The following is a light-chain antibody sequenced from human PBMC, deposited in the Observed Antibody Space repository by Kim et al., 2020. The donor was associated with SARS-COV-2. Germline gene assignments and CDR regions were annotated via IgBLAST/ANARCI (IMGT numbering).Light chain of an antibody. CDR1: QGISSY. J-gene: IGKJ4*01. CDR2: AAS. V-gene: IGKV1-8*01. CDR3: QQYYSYPRT. Sequence: AIRITQSPSSLSASTGDRVTITCRASQGISSYLAWYQQKPGKAPKLLIYAASTLQSGVPSRFSGSGSGTDFTLTISCLQSEDFATYYGQQYYSYPRTFGGGTKVDIK.